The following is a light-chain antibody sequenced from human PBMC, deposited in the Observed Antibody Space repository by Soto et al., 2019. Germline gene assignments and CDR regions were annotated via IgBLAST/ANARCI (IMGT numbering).Light chain of an antibody. CDR3: SSYATSSSQV. CDR1: SSDVGGYNY. V-gene: IGLV2-14*01. Sequence: QSALTQPASVSGSPGQSITISCIGTSSDVGGYNYVSWYQQHPGKAPKLMIYDVSNRPSGVSNRFSGSTSGNTASLTISGLQAEDEADYYCSSYATSSSQVFGGGTKLTVL. J-gene: IGLJ2*01. CDR2: DVS.